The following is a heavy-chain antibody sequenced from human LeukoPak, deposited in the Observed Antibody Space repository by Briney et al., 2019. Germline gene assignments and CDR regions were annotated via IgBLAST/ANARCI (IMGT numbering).Heavy chain of an antibody. J-gene: IGHJ4*02. CDR1: GFTFTTYS. V-gene: IGHV3-21*01. Sequence: GGSLRLSCAASGFTFTTYSMNWVRQAPGRGLEWVSSITASSTSMYYADSVKGRFTISRDNAKNSLYLQMNSLRAEDTAVYYCARDRGAHWGQGTLVTVSS. CDR3: ARDRGAH. D-gene: IGHD3-10*01. CDR2: ITASSTSM.